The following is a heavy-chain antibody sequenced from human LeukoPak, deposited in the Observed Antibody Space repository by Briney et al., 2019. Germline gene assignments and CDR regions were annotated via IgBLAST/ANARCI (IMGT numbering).Heavy chain of an antibody. Sequence: GRSLRLSCAASGFTFDDYAMPWVRQAPGEGLEWVSGISWNNGSLGYADSVKGRFTISRDNAKNALYLQMNSLRAEDTAVYYCARDPHMTTVTTGGNFDYWGQGTLVTVSS. V-gene: IGHV3-9*01. CDR3: ARDPHMTTVTTGGNFDY. D-gene: IGHD4-17*01. CDR1: GFTFDDYA. CDR2: ISWNNGSL. J-gene: IGHJ4*02.